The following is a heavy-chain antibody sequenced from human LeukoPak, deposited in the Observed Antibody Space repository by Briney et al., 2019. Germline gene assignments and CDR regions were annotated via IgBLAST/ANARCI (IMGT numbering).Heavy chain of an antibody. J-gene: IGHJ4*02. CDR3: ARDSSGSSWYPGGFDY. D-gene: IGHD6-13*01. Sequence: PGGSLRLSCAASGFTFSSYSMNWVRQAPGKGLEWVSSISSSSSYIYYADSVKGRFTIPRDNAKNSLYLQMNSLRAEDTAVYYCARDSSGSSWYPGGFDYWGQGTLVTVSS. CDR2: ISSSSSYI. V-gene: IGHV3-21*01. CDR1: GFTFSSYS.